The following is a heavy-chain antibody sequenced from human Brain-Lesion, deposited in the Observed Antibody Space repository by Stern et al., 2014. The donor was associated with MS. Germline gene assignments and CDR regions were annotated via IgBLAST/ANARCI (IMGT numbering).Heavy chain of an antibody. CDR3: ARAVRNQLLSEY. CDR2: MNPYSGNT. V-gene: IGHV1-8*01. CDR1: GYTFSSYD. D-gene: IGHD2-2*01. J-gene: IGHJ4*02. Sequence: QVQLGQSGAEVKKPGASVKVSCKASGYTFSSYDITWGRQASGHGLEWMDWMNPYSGNTGYAQKFKGRVSMTSDPSISTVYMELTSLTSDDTAVYFCARAVRNQLLSEYWGQGTLVTVSS.